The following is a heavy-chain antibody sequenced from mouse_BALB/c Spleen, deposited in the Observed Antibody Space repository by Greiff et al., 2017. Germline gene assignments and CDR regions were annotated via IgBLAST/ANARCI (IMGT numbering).Heavy chain of an antibody. D-gene: IGHD1-2*01. J-gene: IGHJ1*01. V-gene: IGHV3-2*02. CDR2: ISYSGST. Sequence: DVQLVESGPGLVKPSQSLSLTCTVTGYSITSDYAWNWIRQFPGNKLEWMGYISYSGSTSYNPSLKSRISITRDTSKNQFFLQLNSVTTEVTATYYCARKLRLWYFDVWGAGTTVTVSS. CDR3: ARKLRLWYFDV. CDR1: GYSITSDYA.